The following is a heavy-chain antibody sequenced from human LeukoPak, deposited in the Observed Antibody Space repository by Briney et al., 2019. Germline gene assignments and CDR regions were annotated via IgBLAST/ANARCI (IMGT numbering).Heavy chain of an antibody. V-gene: IGHV1-46*01. CDR1: GYTFTSYY. J-gene: IGHJ4*02. Sequence: ASVKVSCKASGYTFTSYYMHWVRQAPGRGLEWMGIINPSGGSTSYAQKFQGRVTMTRDTSTSTVYMELSSLRSEDTAVYYCARDMNWNGQAGYFDYWGQGTLVTVSS. D-gene: IGHD1-1*01. CDR3: ARDMNWNGQAGYFDY. CDR2: INPSGGST.